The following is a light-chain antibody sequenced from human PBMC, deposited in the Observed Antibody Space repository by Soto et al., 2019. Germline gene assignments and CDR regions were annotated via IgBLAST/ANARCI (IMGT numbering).Light chain of an antibody. CDR2: DVS. CDR3: SSYASSSTYV. CDR1: ISDVGGYNY. J-gene: IGLJ1*01. V-gene: IGLV2-14*03. Sequence: QSVLTQPASVSGSPGQSITISCTGTISDVGGYNYVSWYQQHPGKAPKLIIYDVSNRPSGVSNRFSGSKSGNTASLTISGLQAEDEADDYWSSYASSSTYVFGTGTKVTVL.